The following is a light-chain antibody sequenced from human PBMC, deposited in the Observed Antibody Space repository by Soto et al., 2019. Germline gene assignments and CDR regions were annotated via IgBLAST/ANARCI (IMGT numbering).Light chain of an antibody. V-gene: IGLV3-9*01. J-gene: IGLJ2*01. CDR1: NIGSKN. CDR2: RDS. Sequence: SYELTQPLSVSVALGQTGRITCGGNNIGSKNVHWYQQKPGQAPVLVIYRDSNRPSGIPERFSGSNSGNTATLTISRPQAGDEADYYCQVWDSSTVVFGGGTKLTVL. CDR3: QVWDSSTVV.